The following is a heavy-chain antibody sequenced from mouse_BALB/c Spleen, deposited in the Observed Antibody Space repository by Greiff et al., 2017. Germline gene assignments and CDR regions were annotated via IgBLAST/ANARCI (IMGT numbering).Heavy chain of an antibody. CDR2: INSNGGST. V-gene: IGHV5-6-3*01. Sequence: EVKLMESGGGLVQPGGSLKLSCAASGFTFSSYGMSWVRQTPDKRLELVATINSNGGSTYYPDSVTGRFTISRDNAKNTLYLQMSSLKSEDTAMYYCARAFYDGYYAMDYWGQGTSVTVSS. D-gene: IGHD2-3*01. CDR3: ARAFYDGYYAMDY. CDR1: GFTFSSYG. J-gene: IGHJ4*01.